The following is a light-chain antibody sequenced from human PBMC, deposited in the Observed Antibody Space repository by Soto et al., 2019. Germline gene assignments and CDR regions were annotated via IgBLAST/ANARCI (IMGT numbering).Light chain of an antibody. CDR1: QDITNS. Sequence: DIQMTQSPSSLSASVGDRVTITCQASQDITNSLNWYQQKPGKAPKLLICDASNLETGVPSRFSGSVSGTDFTFNISSLQPEDIATYYCQQNNGLPTFGGGTKVEIK. J-gene: IGKJ4*01. CDR3: QQNNGLPT. V-gene: IGKV1-33*01. CDR2: DAS.